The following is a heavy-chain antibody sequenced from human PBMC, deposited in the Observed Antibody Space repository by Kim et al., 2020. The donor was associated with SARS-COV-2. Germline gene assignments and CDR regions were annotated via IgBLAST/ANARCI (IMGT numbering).Heavy chain of an antibody. CDR2: IYPGDSDT. J-gene: IGHJ6*02. D-gene: IGHD2-2*01. CDR3: ARQVWYCSSTSCYYYGMDV. V-gene: IGHV5-51*01. CDR1: GYSFTSYW. Sequence: GESLKISCKGSGYSFTSYWIGWVRQMPGKGLEWMGIIYPGDSDTRYSPSFQGQVTISADKSISTAYLQWSSLKASDTAMYYCARQVWYCSSTSCYYYGMDVWGQGTTVTVSS.